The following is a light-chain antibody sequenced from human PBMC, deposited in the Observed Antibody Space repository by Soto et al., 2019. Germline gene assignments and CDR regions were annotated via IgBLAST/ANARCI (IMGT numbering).Light chain of an antibody. CDR2: EVT. V-gene: IGLV2-8*01. CDR3: SSYAGNVL. CDR1: SSDVGGYNY. J-gene: IGLJ2*01. Sequence: QSALTQPPSASGSPGQSVTISCTGSSSDVGGYNYVSWYQQHPGKAPKLMIYEVTKRPSGVPDRFSGSKSGNTASLTVSGLQAEDEADHYCSSYAGNVLFGGGTKLTVL.